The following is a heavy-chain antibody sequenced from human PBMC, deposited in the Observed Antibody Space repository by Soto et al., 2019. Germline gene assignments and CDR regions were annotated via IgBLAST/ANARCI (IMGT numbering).Heavy chain of an antibody. D-gene: IGHD4-4*01. V-gene: IGHV4-59*02. J-gene: IGHJ6*02. CDR2: LYYSGST. CDR1: GGSVTSYY. Sequence: SETLSLTCTVSGGSVTSYYWSWIWQPPGKGMEWIGYLYYSGSTTYNPSLKSRVTMSVDMSKNQFSLTLTSVTAADTAVYYCARGTDYNQIASYHYGLDVWGQGTTVTVS. CDR3: ARGTDYNQIASYHYGLDV.